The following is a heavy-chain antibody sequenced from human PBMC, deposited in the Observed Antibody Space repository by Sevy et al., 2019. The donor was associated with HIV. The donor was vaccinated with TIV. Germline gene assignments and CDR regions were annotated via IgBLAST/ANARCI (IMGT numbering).Heavy chain of an antibody. V-gene: IGHV3-49*03. Sequence: GGFLRLSCTASGFKFGDYAMSWLRQAPGKGLEWVGFIRSQTFGGTTEYAASVKDRFAISRDDSRSIAYLQMDSLTTEDTAIYFCTRVRGTISPYYYFGMDVWGQGTTVTVSS. CDR1: GFKFGDYA. CDR2: IRSQTFGGTT. D-gene: IGHD3-16*01. CDR3: TRVRGTISPYYYFGMDV. J-gene: IGHJ6*02.